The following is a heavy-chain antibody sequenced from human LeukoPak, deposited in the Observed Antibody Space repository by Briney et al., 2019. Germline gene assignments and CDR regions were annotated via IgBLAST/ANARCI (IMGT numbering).Heavy chain of an antibody. J-gene: IGHJ4*02. CDR2: IYSSGST. Sequence: PSETLSLTCTVSGGSITSFHWTWIRQPAGKGLEWIGLIYSSGSTIYNPSLQSRVAMSVDMTKNQLSLKLSSVTAADTAMYYCARKDGDYWGQGTLVTVSS. CDR3: ARKDGDY. D-gene: IGHD6-6*01. CDR1: GGSITSFH. V-gene: IGHV4-4*07.